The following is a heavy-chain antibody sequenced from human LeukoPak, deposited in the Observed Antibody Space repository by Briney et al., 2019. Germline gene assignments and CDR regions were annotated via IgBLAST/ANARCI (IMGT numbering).Heavy chain of an antibody. V-gene: IGHV1-8*01. CDR1: GYTFTSYD. CDR3: ATWGPVTTVTTFSAYNWFDP. CDR2: MNPNSGNT. D-gene: IGHD4-17*01. Sequence: ASVKVSCKASGYTFTSYDTNWVRQATGQGLEWMGWMNPNSGNTGYAQKFQGRVTMTRNTSISTAYMELSSLRSEDTAVYYCATWGPVTTVTTFSAYNWFDPWGQGTLVTVSS. J-gene: IGHJ5*02.